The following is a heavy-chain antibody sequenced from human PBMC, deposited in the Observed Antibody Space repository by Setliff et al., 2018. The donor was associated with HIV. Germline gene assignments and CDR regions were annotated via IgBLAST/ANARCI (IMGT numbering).Heavy chain of an antibody. CDR3: AMAVADKGVYYLDSMPWDSFEI. Sequence: SETLSLTCTVSSISISSGGYYWSWVRQLPGKGLEWIGYIYYSGSAYYNPSLQNRVTVSVDAPKNQFSLKLSSLTAADTAMYYCAMAVADKGVYYLDSMPWDSFEIWGQGTSVTVSS. D-gene: IGHD6-19*01. CDR2: IYYSGSA. CDR1: SISISSGGYY. V-gene: IGHV4-31*02. J-gene: IGHJ3*02.